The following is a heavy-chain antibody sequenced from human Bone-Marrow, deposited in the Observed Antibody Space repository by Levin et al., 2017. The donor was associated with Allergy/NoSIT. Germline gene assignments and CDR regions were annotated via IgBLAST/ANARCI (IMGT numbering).Heavy chain of an antibody. J-gene: IGHJ4*02. CDR1: GFTFSSFS. D-gene: IGHD1-26*01. CDR3: AGESGAEVY. CDR2: TNSDGSST. Sequence: GESLKISCAASGFTFSSFSMHWVRQAPGKGLVWVSRTNSDGSSTAYADPVKGRFTISRDNAKNTLYPQKKRLGVEDTALYYCAGESGAEVYWGQGTLVTVSS. V-gene: IGHV3-74*03.